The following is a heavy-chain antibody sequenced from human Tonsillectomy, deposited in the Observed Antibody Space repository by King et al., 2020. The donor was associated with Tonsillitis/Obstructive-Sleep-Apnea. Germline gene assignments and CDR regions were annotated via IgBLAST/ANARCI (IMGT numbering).Heavy chain of an antibody. J-gene: IGHJ5*02. CDR3: ARGSGTFDP. CDR2: INYSGST. V-gene: IGHV4-34*01. CDR1: GGSLSGYF. Sequence: VQLQQWGAGLLKPSETLSLTCAVYGGSLSGYFWSWIRQPPGKGLEWIGEINYSGSTNYNPSLKSRVTISADTSKKQLSLNLYSVTAADTAVYYCARGSGTFDPWGQGTLVTVPS.